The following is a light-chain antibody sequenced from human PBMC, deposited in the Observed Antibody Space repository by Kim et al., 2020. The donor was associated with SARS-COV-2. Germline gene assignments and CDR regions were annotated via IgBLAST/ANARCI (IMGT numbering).Light chain of an antibody. CDR3: QQRSNWPLT. CDR1: QSVSSY. V-gene: IGKV3-11*01. Sequence: EIVLTQYQATLSLSPGERATLSCRASQSVSSYLDWYQQKPGQAPRLLIYDASNRATGIPARFSGSGSGTDFTLTISSLEPEDFAVYYCQQRSNWPLTFGGGTKVDIK. CDR2: DAS. J-gene: IGKJ4*01.